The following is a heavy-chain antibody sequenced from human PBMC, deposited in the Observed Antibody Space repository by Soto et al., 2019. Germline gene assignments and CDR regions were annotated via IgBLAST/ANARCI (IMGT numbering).Heavy chain of an antibody. CDR3: ARSIVVVTALYY. J-gene: IGHJ4*02. CDR1: GYTFTSYA. D-gene: IGHD2-21*02. Sequence: QVQLVQSGAEEKKPGASVKVSCKASGYTFTSYAMHWVRQAPGQRLEWMGWINAGNGNTKYSQKFQGRVTITRDTSASTAYMELSRLRSEDTAVYYCARSIVVVTALYYWGQVTLVTVSS. V-gene: IGHV1-3*05. CDR2: INAGNGNT.